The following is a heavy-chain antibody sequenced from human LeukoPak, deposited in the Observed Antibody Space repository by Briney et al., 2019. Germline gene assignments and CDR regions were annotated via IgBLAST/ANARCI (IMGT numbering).Heavy chain of an antibody. CDR2: ISSSGSTI. CDR3: AFAMPFDYAMDV. CDR1: GFTFSDYY. J-gene: IGHJ6*02. D-gene: IGHD2-2*01. V-gene: IGHV3-11*04. Sequence: GGSLRLSCAASGFTFSDYYMSWIRQAPGKGLEWVSYISSSGSTIYYADSVKGRFTISRDNAKNSLYLQMNGLRDEDTAVYYCAFAMPFDYAMDVWGQGTTVTVSS.